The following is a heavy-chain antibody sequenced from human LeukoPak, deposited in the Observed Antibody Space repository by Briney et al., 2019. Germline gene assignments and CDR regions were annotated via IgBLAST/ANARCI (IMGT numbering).Heavy chain of an antibody. CDR1: GYTFTSYD. Sequence: ASVKVSCKASGYTFTSYDINWVRQATGQGLEWMGWMTPNSGNTGYAQKFQGRVTITRNTSISTAYMGLSSLRSEDTAVYYCARVPRDFWSGYYLDYWGQGTLVTVSS. CDR3: ARVPRDFWSGYYLDY. J-gene: IGHJ4*02. D-gene: IGHD3-3*01. CDR2: MTPNSGNT. V-gene: IGHV1-8*02.